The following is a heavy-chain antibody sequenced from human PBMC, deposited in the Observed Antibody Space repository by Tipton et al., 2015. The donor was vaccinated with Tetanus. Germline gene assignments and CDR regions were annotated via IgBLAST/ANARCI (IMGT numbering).Heavy chain of an antibody. CDR1: GFTFSDYY. CDR2: ISSSGSTI. J-gene: IGHJ2*01. V-gene: IGHV3-11*01. CDR3: ARVWGRGQLVTKPNWYFDL. Sequence: SLRLSCAASGFTFSDYYMSWIRQAPGKGLEWVSYISSSGSTIYHADSVKGRFTISRDNAKNSLSLQVNSLRAEDPAVYYCARVWGRGQLVTKPNWYFDLWGRGTLVTVSS. D-gene: IGHD6-6*01.